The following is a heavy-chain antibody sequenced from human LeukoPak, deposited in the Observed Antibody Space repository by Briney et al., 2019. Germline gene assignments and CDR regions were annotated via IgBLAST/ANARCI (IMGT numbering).Heavy chain of an antibody. CDR1: GDSVSSNSAA. D-gene: IGHD3-22*01. J-gene: IGHJ4*02. V-gene: IGHV6-1*01. Sequence: SQTLSLTCAISGDSVSSNSAAWNWIRQSPSRGLEWLGRTYYRSKWYNDYAVSVKSRITINPDTSKNQFSLQLNSVTPEDTAVYFCARERSYDSSGYYSYSDYWGQGTLVTVSS. CDR3: ARERSYDSSGYYSYSDY. CDR2: TYYRSKWYN.